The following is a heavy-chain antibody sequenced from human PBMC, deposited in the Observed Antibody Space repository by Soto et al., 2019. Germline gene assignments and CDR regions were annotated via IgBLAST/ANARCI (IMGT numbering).Heavy chain of an antibody. V-gene: IGHV6-1*01. CDR3: ARGSWDDVTGHYYMDV. Sequence: QVQLPPSGPGLVKPSQTLSLTCDLSGDSVSSNSATWNWLRQTPSRGLEWLGRTYYRSKWYINYAVSVKSRITVNPDTSKNQVALQLNSVTPEDTAVYYCARGSWDDVTGHYYMDVWGKGTTVTVSS. D-gene: IGHD1-1*01. J-gene: IGHJ6*03. CDR2: TYYRSKWYI. CDR1: GDSVSSNSAT.